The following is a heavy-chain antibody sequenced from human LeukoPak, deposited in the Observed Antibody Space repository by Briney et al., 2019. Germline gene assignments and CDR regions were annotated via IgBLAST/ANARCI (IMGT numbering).Heavy chain of an antibody. V-gene: IGHV4-39*07. CDR3: ARDPGDYGDPS. D-gene: IGHD4-17*01. CDR2: IYYSGST. CDR1: GGSISSSSYY. J-gene: IGHJ4*02. Sequence: SETLSLTCTVSGGSISSSSYYWGWIRQPPGKGLEWIGSIYYSGSTYYNPSLKSRVTISVDTSKNQFSLKLSSVTAADTAVYYCARDPGDYGDPSWGQGTLVTVSS.